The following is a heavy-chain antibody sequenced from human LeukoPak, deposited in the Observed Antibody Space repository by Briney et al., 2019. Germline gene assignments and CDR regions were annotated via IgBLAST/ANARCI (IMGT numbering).Heavy chain of an antibody. CDR1: GFTFSSYW. J-gene: IGHJ6*03. D-gene: IGHD6-6*01. CDR2: IKRDGSEK. CDR3: ARALFKSIAARGFDYYYYYMDV. Sequence: GGSLRLSCAASGFTFSSYWMSWVRQAPGKGLEWVANIKRDGSEKYYVDSVKGRFTISRDNAKNSLYLQMNSLRAEDTAVYYCARALFKSIAARGFDYYYYYMDVWGKGTTVTVSS. V-gene: IGHV3-7*01.